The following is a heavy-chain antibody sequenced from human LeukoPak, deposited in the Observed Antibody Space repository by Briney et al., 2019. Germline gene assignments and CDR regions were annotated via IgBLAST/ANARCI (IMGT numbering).Heavy chain of an antibody. CDR3: ASLQGGNSDWLDP. V-gene: IGHV1-2*06. D-gene: IGHD4-23*01. CDR2: INPYNGGT. J-gene: IGHJ5*02. Sequence: ASVKVSCKASGYTFSDYFIHWVRQPPGQGLEWMGRINPYNGGTTYAQSFQGRVTLTRDTSITTVYLELTGLRSDDTAVYYCASLQGGNSDWLDPWGQGTLVTVSS. CDR1: GYTFSDYF.